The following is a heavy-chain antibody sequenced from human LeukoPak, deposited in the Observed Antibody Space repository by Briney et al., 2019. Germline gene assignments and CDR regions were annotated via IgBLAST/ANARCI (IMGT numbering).Heavy chain of an antibody. CDR2: ISGSGGST. D-gene: IGHD3-3*01. Sequence: PGGSLRLSCAASGFTFSSFGMSWVRQAPGKGLEWVSAISGSGGSTYYADSVKGRLTISRDNSKNTLYLQMNSLRAEDTAVYYCAKEIDFWSGRFDYWGQGTLVTVSS. CDR3: AKEIDFWSGRFDY. J-gene: IGHJ4*02. CDR1: GFTFSSFG. V-gene: IGHV3-23*01.